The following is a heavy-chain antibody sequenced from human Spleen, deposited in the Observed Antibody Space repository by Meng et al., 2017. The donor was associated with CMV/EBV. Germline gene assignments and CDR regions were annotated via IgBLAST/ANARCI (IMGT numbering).Heavy chain of an antibody. Sequence: GTFSNYLGSWVRQAPGQGLEWMGRVIPLLGMTDYTEKFQGRLTITADKSTSTAYMELSGLKSEDTAVYYCARQYCTGASCYAGWFDPWGQGTLVTVSS. CDR3: ARQYCTGASCYAGWFDP. CDR2: VIPLLGMT. V-gene: IGHV1-69*02. D-gene: IGHD2-2*01. CDR1: GTFSNYL. J-gene: IGHJ5*02.